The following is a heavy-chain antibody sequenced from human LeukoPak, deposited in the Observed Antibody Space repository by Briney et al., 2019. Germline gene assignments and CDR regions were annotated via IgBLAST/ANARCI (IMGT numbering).Heavy chain of an antibody. Sequence: SETLSLTCTVSGGSVSSGTYYWSWVRQPPGKGLEWIGYIYYSGSTNYNPSLKSRVTISVDTSKNQFSLKLSSVTAADTAVYYCARDRVRGNSNPFFDYWGQGTLVTVSS. J-gene: IGHJ4*02. D-gene: IGHD4-11*01. V-gene: IGHV4-61*01. CDR3: ARDRVRGNSNPFFDY. CDR1: GGSVSSGTYY. CDR2: IYYSGST.